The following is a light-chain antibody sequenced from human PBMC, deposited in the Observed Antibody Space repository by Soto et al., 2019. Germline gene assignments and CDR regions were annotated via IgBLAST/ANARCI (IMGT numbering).Light chain of an antibody. V-gene: IGKV1-5*01. CDR2: DAS. CDR1: QSIGRW. J-gene: IGKJ1*01. Sequence: DIQMTQSPSTLSAFVGDRVTITCRASQSIGRWLAWYQQKPGEAPKLLIYDASALPRGVPSRFSGSGSGTKFTLTIASLQPDDFATYYCQQYETFSGTFGPGTKVDIK. CDR3: QQYETFSGT.